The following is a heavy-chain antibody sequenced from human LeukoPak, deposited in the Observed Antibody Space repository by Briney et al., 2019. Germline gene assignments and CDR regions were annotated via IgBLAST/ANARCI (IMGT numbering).Heavy chain of an antibody. Sequence: SETLSLTCTVSGGSISSSSYYWGWIRQPPGKGLEWIGSIYYSGSTPSGKTYYNPSLKSRVTISVDTSKNQFSLKLSSVTAADTAVYYCARAGQWLDGKTDYWGQGTLVTVSS. J-gene: IGHJ4*02. CDR1: GGSISSSSYY. D-gene: IGHD6-19*01. V-gene: IGHV4-39*07. CDR2: IYYSGSTPSGKT. CDR3: ARAGQWLDGKTDY.